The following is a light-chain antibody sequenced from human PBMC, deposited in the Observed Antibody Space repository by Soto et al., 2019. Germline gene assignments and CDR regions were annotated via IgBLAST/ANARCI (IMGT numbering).Light chain of an antibody. CDR1: ESIGHY. Sequence: EVVLTQSPATLYLSPGQRATLSCRASESIGHYLAWYQQKLGQAPKLLIHDASNRAIGVPGRFSGDGSGTVLTPAISSLEPEDVAVYYCQWRSHWTPRLTFEGGTKVEIK. V-gene: IGKV3-11*01. CDR2: DAS. J-gene: IGKJ4*01. CDR3: QWRSHWTPRLT.